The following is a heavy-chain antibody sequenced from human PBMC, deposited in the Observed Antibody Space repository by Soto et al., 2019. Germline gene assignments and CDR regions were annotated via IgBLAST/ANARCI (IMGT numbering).Heavy chain of an antibody. Sequence: QVQLVQSGAEVKKPGSSVKVSCKASGGTFSSYTISWVRQAPGQGLEWMGRIIPILGIANYAQKFQGRVTITADKSTSTAYMELSSLRSEDTAVYYCARCSPPPKYCSSTSCYAEGGYYWGQGTLVTVSS. D-gene: IGHD2-2*01. CDR1: GGTFSSYT. J-gene: IGHJ4*02. V-gene: IGHV1-69*02. CDR2: IIPILGIA. CDR3: ARCSPPPKYCSSTSCYAEGGYY.